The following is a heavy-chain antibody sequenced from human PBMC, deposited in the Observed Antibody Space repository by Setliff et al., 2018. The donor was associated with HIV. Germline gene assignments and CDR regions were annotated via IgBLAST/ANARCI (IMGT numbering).Heavy chain of an antibody. Sequence: HPGGSLRLSCTASGFSIDDYAMNWFRQAPGRGLEWVGLVRGIAYGGTTEYAASVRGRFTISRDDSKNIAYLQMNSLKTEDTAVYYCTAALQQQVVRWFDPWGQGTLVTVSS. CDR3: TAALQQQVVRWFDP. CDR2: VRGIAYGGTT. J-gene: IGHJ5*02. V-gene: IGHV3-49*03. CDR1: GFSIDDYA. D-gene: IGHD6-13*01.